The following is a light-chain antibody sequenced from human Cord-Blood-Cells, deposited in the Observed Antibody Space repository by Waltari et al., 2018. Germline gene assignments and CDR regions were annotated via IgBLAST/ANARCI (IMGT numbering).Light chain of an antibody. CDR3: SSYTSSSTV. CDR1: RSAVGGYNY. CDR2: EVS. J-gene: IGLJ3*02. V-gene: IGLV2-14*01. Sequence: QSALTPPASVSGSPGQSFTIPSPGTRSAVGGYNYASWYHQHPGKAPKLMIYEVSNRPSGVSNRFSGSKSGNTASLTISGLQAEDEADYYCSSYTSSSTVFGGGTKLTVL.